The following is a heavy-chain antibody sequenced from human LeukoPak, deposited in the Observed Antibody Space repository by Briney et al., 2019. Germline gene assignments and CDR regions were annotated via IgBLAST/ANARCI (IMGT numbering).Heavy chain of an antibody. CDR3: ARVLSWFDP. J-gene: IGHJ5*02. CDR2: INHSGST. CDR1: GGSFSGYY. V-gene: IGHV4-34*01. Sequence: SETLSLTCAVYGGSFSGYYLSWIRQPPGKGLEWIGEINHSGSTNYNPSLKSRVTISVDTSKNQFSLKLSSVTAADTAVNYCARVLSWFDPWGQGTLVTVSS. D-gene: IGHD3-10*01.